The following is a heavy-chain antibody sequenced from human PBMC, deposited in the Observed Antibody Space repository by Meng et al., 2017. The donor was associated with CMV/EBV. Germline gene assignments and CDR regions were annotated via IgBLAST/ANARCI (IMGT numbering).Heavy chain of an antibody. D-gene: IGHD1-7*01. J-gene: IGHJ4*02. CDR3: ARDGNYHGV. CDR2: IYSEGTT. V-gene: IGHV3-53*01. CDR1: GLSVSNNY. Sequence: VESVGGFDEPVGCLRLSGAASGLSVSNNYMRWFRQAPGKGLEWVSLIYSEGTTDYADSVKGRFTISRDNSKNTLYLQMNSLRAEDTAVYYCARDGNYHGVWGQGTLVTVSS.